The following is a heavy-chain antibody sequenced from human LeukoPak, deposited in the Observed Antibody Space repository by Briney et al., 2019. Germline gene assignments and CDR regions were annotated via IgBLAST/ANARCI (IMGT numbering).Heavy chain of an antibody. CDR1: GFTFSSYG. V-gene: IGHV3-30*02. CDR3: AREERRIVGATRDAFDI. D-gene: IGHD1-26*01. Sequence: GGSLRLSCAASGFTFSSYGMHWVRQAPGKGLEWVAFIRYDGSNKYYADSVKGRFTISSDNSKNTLYLQMNSLRAEDTAVYYCAREERRIVGATRDAFDIWGQGTMVTVSS. CDR2: IRYDGSNK. J-gene: IGHJ3*02.